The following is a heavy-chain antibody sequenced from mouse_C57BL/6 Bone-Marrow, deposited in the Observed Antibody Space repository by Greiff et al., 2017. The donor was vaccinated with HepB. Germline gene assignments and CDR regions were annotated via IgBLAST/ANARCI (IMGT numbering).Heavy chain of an antibody. D-gene: IGHD1-1*01. CDR2: IDPANGDT. CDR3: TTTTVVATGSDY. Sequence: EVKLMESGAELVRPGASVKMSCTASGFNIKDDYMHWVKQRPEQGLEWIGWIDPANGDTDYDSKFQGKATIKADTSSNTAYLQLSSLTSEDPAVYYCTTTTVVATGSDYWGQGTTLTVSS. V-gene: IGHV14-4*01. J-gene: IGHJ2*01. CDR1: GFNIKDDY.